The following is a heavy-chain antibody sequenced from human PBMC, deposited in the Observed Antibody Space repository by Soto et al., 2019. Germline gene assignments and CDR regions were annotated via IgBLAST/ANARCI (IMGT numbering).Heavy chain of an antibody. CDR3: ARSMQWLIQSLDH. CDR2: MYFSGST. CDR1: GASISSSTHY. Sequence: SETLSLTCTVSGASISSSTHYWGWIRQPPGKGLEWIGSMYFSGSTYYNPSLKSRVTISVDTSNNQVSLKLSSVTAADTSVYYCARSMQWLIQSLDHWGQGTLVTVSS. J-gene: IGHJ4*02. D-gene: IGHD6-19*01. V-gene: IGHV4-39*01.